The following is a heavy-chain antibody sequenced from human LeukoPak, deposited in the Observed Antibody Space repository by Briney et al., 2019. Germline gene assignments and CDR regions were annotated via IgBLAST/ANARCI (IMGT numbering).Heavy chain of an antibody. J-gene: IGHJ6*04. Sequence: GTSVKVSCKASGFTFTSSAVQWVRQARGQRLEWIGWIVVGSGNTNYAQKFQERVTITRDMSTSTAYMELSSLRSEDTAVYYCAAVFAAAGTYYYYYGVDVWGKGTTVTVSS. CDR3: AAVFAAAGTYYYYYGVDV. CDR2: IVVGSGNT. CDR1: GFTFTSSA. V-gene: IGHV1-58*01. D-gene: IGHD6-13*01.